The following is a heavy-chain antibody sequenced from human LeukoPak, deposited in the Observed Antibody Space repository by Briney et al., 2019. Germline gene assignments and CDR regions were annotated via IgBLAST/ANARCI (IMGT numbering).Heavy chain of an antibody. V-gene: IGHV4-59*12. CDR2: IYYSGST. D-gene: IGHD6-19*01. CDR1: GGSISSYY. J-gene: IGHJ5*02. CDR3: ASNPAVAGTDTNWFDP. Sequence: SETLSLTCTVSGGSISSYYWSWIRQPPGKGLEWIGYIYYSGSTNYNPSLKSRVTISVDKSKNQFSLKLSSVTAADTAVYYCASNPAVAGTDTNWFDPWGQGTLVTVSS.